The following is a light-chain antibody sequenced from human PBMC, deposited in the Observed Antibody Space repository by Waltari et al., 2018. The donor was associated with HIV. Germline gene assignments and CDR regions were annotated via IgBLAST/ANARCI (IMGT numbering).Light chain of an antibody. Sequence: QSVLTQPPSASGTPGQRVTISCSGSNSNIGSNYVYRYQQLPGTAPKLLRYMNNDRTSGVPDRVSGSRAGTSASLAISGLRSDDEADYDCAAWDGSLSAWVFGGGTKLTVL. J-gene: IGLJ3*02. CDR1: NSNIGSNY. V-gene: IGLV1-47*01. CDR3: AAWDGSLSAWV. CDR2: MNN.